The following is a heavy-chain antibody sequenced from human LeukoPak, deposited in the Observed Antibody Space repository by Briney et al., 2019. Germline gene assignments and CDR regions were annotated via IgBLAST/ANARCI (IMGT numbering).Heavy chain of an antibody. CDR2: IQYDGSNK. CDR1: GFTFSSYG. CDR3: AKLAAARVGFQWYFDL. D-gene: IGHD6-13*01. Sequence: GGSLRLSCAASGFTFSSYGMHWVRQAPGKGLEWVAFIQYDGSNKYYADSVKGRFTISRDNSKNTLYLQMNSLRAEDTAVYYCAKLAAARVGFQWYFDLWGRGTLVTVSS. J-gene: IGHJ2*01. V-gene: IGHV3-30*02.